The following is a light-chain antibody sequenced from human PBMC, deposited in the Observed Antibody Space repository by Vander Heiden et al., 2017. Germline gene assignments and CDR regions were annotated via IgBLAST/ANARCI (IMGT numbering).Light chain of an antibody. J-gene: IGKJ1*01. CDR2: CGS. CDR3: LQALRSPKT. CDR1: QSHRHSDGYSY. Sequence: IVRTQSPPSLPVTPGEPASNSCRPSQSHRHSDGYSYLAWYLQKPGQSPRLLIYCGSSRASGFPDRFSGSGSGTDFTLKISRVEAEDFGVYYCLQALRSPKTFGQGTKVEIK. V-gene: IGKV2-28*01.